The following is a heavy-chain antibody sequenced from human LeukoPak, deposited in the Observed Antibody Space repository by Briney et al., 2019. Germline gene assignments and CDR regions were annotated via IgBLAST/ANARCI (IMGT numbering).Heavy chain of an antibody. CDR2: LSGSGITT. CDR1: GFTFSNSA. CDR3: AKGIYSSGWSYFDY. Sequence: GGSLRLSCAASGFTFSNSAMSWVRQAPGKGLEWVSTLSGSGITTYYADSVKGRFTISRDNPKNTLYLQMNSLRAEDTAVYYCAKGIYSSGWSYFDYWGHGTLVAVSS. J-gene: IGHJ4*01. D-gene: IGHD6-19*01. V-gene: IGHV3-23*01.